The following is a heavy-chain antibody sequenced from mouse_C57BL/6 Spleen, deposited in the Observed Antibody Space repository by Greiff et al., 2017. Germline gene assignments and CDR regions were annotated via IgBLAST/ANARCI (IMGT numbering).Heavy chain of an antibody. CDR3: ARSSSSGPFDY. V-gene: IGHV1-82*01. J-gene: IGHJ2*01. CDR2: IYPGDGDT. CDR1: GYAFSSSW. Sequence: QVQLQQSGPELVKPGASVKISCKASGYAFSSSWMNWVKQRPGKGLEWIGRIYPGDGDTNYNGKCKGKATLTADKSSSTAYMQLSSLTSEDSAVYFCARSSSSGPFDYWGQGTTLTVSS. D-gene: IGHD3-2*02.